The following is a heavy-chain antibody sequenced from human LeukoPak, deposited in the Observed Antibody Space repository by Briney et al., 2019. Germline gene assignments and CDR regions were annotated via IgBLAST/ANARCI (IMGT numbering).Heavy chain of an antibody. CDR3: AKVPSTYYYDSSDDY. J-gene: IGHJ4*02. CDR1: GFTFSSYA. CDR2: ISGSDDST. Sequence: PGGSLRLSCAASGFTFSSYAMSWVRQAPGKGLEWVSAISGSDDSTYYADSVKGRFTISRDNSKNTLYLQMNSLRAEDTAVYYCAKVPSTYYYDSSDDYWGRGTLVTVSS. D-gene: IGHD3-22*01. V-gene: IGHV3-23*01.